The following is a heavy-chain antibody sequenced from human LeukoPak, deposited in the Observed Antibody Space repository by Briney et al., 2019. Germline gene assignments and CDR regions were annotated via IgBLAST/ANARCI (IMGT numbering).Heavy chain of an antibody. CDR2: IYPGDSDT. CDR1: GYSFTSYW. J-gene: IGHJ3*02. CDR3: ARQLNTYDFWSGYQRRDAFDI. D-gene: IGHD3-3*01. V-gene: IGHV5-51*01. Sequence: GESLKISSKVSGYSFTSYWIGWVRQMPGKGLEWMGIIYPGDSDTRYRPSFQGHVTISADKSISTAYLQWSSLKASDTAMYYCARQLNTYDFWSGYQRRDAFDIWGQGTMVTVSS.